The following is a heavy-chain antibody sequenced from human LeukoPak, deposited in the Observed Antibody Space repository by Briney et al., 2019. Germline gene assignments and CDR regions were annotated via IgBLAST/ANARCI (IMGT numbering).Heavy chain of an antibody. Sequence: GGSLRLSCAASGFTFSSYAMNWVRQAPGKGLEWVSTISNSGDRTYYADSVKGRFTISRDNSKNTLYLKMNSLRTEDPAVYYCAKDFVPRGGSYFPGFDYWGQGTLVIVSS. CDR2: ISNSGDRT. CDR3: AKDFVPRGGSYFPGFDY. D-gene: IGHD1-26*01. J-gene: IGHJ4*02. V-gene: IGHV3-23*01. CDR1: GFTFSSYA.